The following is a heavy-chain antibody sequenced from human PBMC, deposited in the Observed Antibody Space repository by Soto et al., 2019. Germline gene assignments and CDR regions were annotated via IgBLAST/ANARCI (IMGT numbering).Heavy chain of an antibody. D-gene: IGHD3-22*01. J-gene: IGHJ4*02. V-gene: IGHV3-23*01. CDR3: AKDPNDYDSSAYYVDY. Sequence: GGSLRLSCAASGFTFSSYAMSWVRQAPGKGLEWVSAISDSGDKTYYADSVKGRFTVSRDNSKNTLYLQMNSLRADDTAVYFCAKDPNDYDSSAYYVDYWGRGTLVTVSS. CDR1: GFTFSSYA. CDR2: ISDSGDKT.